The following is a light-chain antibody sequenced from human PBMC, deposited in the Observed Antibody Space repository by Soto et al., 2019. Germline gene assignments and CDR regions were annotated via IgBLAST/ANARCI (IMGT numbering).Light chain of an antibody. CDR1: ISEIGTYYY. CDR3: SSYAGTKTLV. V-gene: IGLV2-8*01. Sequence: QSVLTQPPSASGSPGPSVTTSCTGTISEIGTYYYVSWYQQHPGKAPKLIIYEVSERPSGVPDRFSGSKSGNTASLTVSGLQAEDEAHYYCSSYAGTKTLVFGGGTKLTVL. CDR2: EVS. J-gene: IGLJ2*01.